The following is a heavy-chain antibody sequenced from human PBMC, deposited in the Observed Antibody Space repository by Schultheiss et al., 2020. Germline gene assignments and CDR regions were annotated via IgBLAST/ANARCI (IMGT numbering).Heavy chain of an antibody. J-gene: IGHJ3*02. CDR2: ISYDGTNK. CDR1: GFTFSSYA. Sequence: GGSLRLSCAASGFTFSSYAMHWVRQAPGKGLEWVAVISYDGTNKYYVDSVKGRFTISRDNAKNSLYLQMNSLRAEDTAVYYCARDSWGWEEIAGIFGVVQVGYAFDIWGQGTMVTVSS. V-gene: IGHV3-30*04. D-gene: IGHD3-3*01. CDR3: ARDSWGWEEIAGIFGVVQVGYAFDI.